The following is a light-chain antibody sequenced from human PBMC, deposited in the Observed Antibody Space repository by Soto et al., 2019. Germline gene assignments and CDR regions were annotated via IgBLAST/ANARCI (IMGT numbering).Light chain of an antibody. CDR3: MQATQFPWW. Sequence: DSVMTQTPLSSPVTLGQPASISCRSSQSLVHSYGNTYLSWLHQRPGQPPRLLLYKISNRFSGVTDRFSGSGARTDFTLKMSRVEAADVRVYYCMQATQFPWWFGEGTKVELK. CDR1: QSLVHSYGNTY. V-gene: IGKV2-24*01. J-gene: IGKJ1*01. CDR2: KIS.